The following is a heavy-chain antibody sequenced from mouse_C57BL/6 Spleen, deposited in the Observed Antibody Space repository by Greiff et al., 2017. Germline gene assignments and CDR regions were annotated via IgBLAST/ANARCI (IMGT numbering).Heavy chain of an antibody. Sequence: MLVESGGGLVKPGGSLKLSCAASGFTFSSYTMSWVRQTPEKRLEWVATISGGGGNTYYPDSVKGRFTISRDNAKNTLYLQMSSLRSEDTALYYCARQGTTDYYAMDYWGQGTSVTVSS. J-gene: IGHJ4*01. V-gene: IGHV5-9*01. CDR3: ARQGTTDYYAMDY. D-gene: IGHD1-1*01. CDR1: GFTFSSYT. CDR2: ISGGGGNT.